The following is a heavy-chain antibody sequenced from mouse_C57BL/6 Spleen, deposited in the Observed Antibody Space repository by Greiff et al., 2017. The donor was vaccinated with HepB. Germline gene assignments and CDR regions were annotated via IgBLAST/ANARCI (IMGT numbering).Heavy chain of an antibody. CDR3: AREGSRGYFDV. Sequence: VQLVESGPELVKPGASVKISCKASGYAFSSSWMNWVKQRPGKGLEWIGRIYPGDGDTNYNGKFKGKATLTADKSSSTAYMQLSSLTSEDSAVYFCAREGSRGYFDVWGTGTTVTVSS. CDR1: GYAFSSSW. CDR2: IYPGDGDT. J-gene: IGHJ1*03. V-gene: IGHV1-82*01. D-gene: IGHD1-1*01.